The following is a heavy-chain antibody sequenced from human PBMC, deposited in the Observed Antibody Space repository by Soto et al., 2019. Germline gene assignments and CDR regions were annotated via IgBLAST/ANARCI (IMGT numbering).Heavy chain of an antibody. Sequence: GGSLRLSCAASGFTFSSYSMNWVRQAPGKGLEWVSSISSSSSYIYYADSVKGRFTISRDNAKNSLYLQMNSLRAEDTAVYYCARDPGYSSGWYTEYFQHWGQGTLVTVSS. CDR2: ISSSSSYI. CDR3: ARDPGYSSGWYTEYFQH. J-gene: IGHJ1*01. D-gene: IGHD6-19*01. V-gene: IGHV3-21*01. CDR1: GFTFSSYS.